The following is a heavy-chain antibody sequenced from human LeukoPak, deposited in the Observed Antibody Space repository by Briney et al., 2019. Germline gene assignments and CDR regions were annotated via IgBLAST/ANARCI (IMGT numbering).Heavy chain of an antibody. CDR1: SSSSYY. CDR3: ARDNY. Sequence: SSSSYYWGWIRQPPGKGLEWMGIIYPSDSDTRYSPSFQGQVTISADKSITTAYLQWGSLKASDNAMYYCARDNYWGQGTLVTVSS. CDR2: IYPSDSDT. J-gene: IGHJ4*02. V-gene: IGHV5-51*01.